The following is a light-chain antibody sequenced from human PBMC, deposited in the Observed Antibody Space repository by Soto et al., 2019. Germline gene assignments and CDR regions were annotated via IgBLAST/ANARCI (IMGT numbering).Light chain of an antibody. CDR1: SSDVGGYNY. CDR3: SSYTSISIDYV. CDR2: EVS. J-gene: IGLJ1*01. V-gene: IGLV2-14*01. Sequence: QSALTQPASVSGSPGQSITISCTGTSSDVGGYNYVSWYQQHPGKAPKLMIYEVSNRPSGVSNRISGSKSGNTASLTISGLQAEDEADYYCSSYTSISIDYVFGTGTKLTVL.